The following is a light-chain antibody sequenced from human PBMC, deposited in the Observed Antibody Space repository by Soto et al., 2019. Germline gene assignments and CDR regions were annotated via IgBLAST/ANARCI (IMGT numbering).Light chain of an antibody. Sequence: QSALTQPASVSGSPGQSITISCTGTSSDVGAYNYVSWYQHHPGEVPKLLIYEVTNRPSGVSDRFSGSKSGNTASLTISGLQSEDEADYYCSSKRDSSSPFVFGTGTKVTVL. CDR3: SSKRDSSSPFV. J-gene: IGLJ1*01. CDR1: SSDVGAYNY. CDR2: EVT. V-gene: IGLV2-14*01.